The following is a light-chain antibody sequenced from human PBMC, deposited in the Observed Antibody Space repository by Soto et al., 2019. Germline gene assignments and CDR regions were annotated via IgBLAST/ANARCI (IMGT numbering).Light chain of an antibody. V-gene: IGKV3-20*01. CDR2: GAS. CDR1: QSVSSSY. CDR3: QKYDSSPKT. Sequence: EIVLTQSPGTLSLSPGERATLSCRASQSVSSSYLAWYQQKPGQAPRILIYGASSRATGIPDRLSGTGSGTDLNLTISRLEPEDFAVYYCQKYDSSPKTCGQGTKVDIK. J-gene: IGKJ1*01.